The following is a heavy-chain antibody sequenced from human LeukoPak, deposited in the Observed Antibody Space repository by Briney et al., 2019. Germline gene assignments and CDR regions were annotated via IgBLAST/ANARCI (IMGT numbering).Heavy chain of an antibody. D-gene: IGHD5-18*01. CDR3: ARQRGYSYGYGVYTWFDP. CDR2: IIPIFGTA. V-gene: IGHV1-69*05. CDR1: RDTFSSYA. J-gene: IGHJ5*02. Sequence: SVKVSCKASRDTFSSYAISCVRQAPGERRWWMGRIIPIFGTANYAQKFQGRVTITTDQSTSTAFMELSSLRSEDTAVYSCARQRGYSYGYGVYTWFDPWGQGTLGTVSS.